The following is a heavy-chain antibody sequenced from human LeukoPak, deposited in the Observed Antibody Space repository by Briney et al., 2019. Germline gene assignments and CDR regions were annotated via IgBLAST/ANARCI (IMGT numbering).Heavy chain of an antibody. CDR3: ARDARGYYDSSGYYLFDY. Sequence: GGSLRLSSAASGFTFSSYSMNWVRQAPGKGLEWVSSISSSSSYIYYADSVMGRFTISRDNAKSSLYLQMNSLRAEDTAVYYCARDARGYYDSSGYYLFDYWGQGTLVTVSS. V-gene: IGHV3-21*01. D-gene: IGHD3-22*01. CDR1: GFTFSSYS. J-gene: IGHJ4*02. CDR2: ISSSSSYI.